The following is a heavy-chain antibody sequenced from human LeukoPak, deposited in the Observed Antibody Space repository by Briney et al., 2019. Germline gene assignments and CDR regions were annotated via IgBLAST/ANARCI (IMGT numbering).Heavy chain of an antibody. CDR3: AKDRYCSGGSCYSGFDY. D-gene: IGHD2-15*01. CDR2: ISGSGSST. Sequence: GASLRLSCAASGFTFSSYAMSWVRRAPGKGLEWVSAISGSGSSTYYADSVKGRFTISRDNSKNTLYLQMNSLRAEDTAVYYCAKDRYCSGGSCYSGFDYWGQGTLVTVSS. J-gene: IGHJ4*02. CDR1: GFTFSSYA. V-gene: IGHV3-23*01.